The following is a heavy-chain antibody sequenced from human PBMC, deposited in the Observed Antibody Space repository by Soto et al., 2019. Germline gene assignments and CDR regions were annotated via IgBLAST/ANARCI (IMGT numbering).Heavy chain of an antibody. Sequence: QVQLVQSGAEVKKPGSSVKVSCKPSGGSFRSYAITWVRQAPGQGLEWMGGIRPFFGTAHYPQKFQDRVTITADKSTTTAYMDLRGLRFEDTAVYYCARGETQVDYWGEGTLVTVSS. V-gene: IGHV1-69*06. CDR3: ARGETQVDY. D-gene: IGHD1-26*01. CDR1: GGSFRSYA. CDR2: IRPFFGTA. J-gene: IGHJ4*02.